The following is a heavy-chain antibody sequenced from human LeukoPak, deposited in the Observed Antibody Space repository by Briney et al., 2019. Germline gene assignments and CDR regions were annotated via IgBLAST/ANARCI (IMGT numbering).Heavy chain of an antibody. J-gene: IGHJ4*02. V-gene: IGHV3-30*02. CDR1: GFTFSSDG. Sequence: PGGSLRLSCAASGFTFSSDGIHWVRQAPGKGLEWVAFVSNNGIDKHYGDSVQGRFSISRDNSKNTLYLEMKSLRVEDTAMYYCAKGITRDSYYLDYWDQGTLVTVSS. D-gene: IGHD1-20*01. CDR3: AKGITRDSYYLDY. CDR2: VSNNGIDK.